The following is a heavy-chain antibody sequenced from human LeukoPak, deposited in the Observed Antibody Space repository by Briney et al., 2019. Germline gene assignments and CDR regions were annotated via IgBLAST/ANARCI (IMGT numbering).Heavy chain of an antibody. D-gene: IGHD6-19*01. CDR3: AREAKYSSGWYEVKWFDP. J-gene: IGHJ5*02. CDR1: GGSISSSSYY. V-gene: IGHV4-39*02. Sequence: PSETLSLTCTVSGGSISSSSYYWGWIRQPPGKGLEWIGSIYYSGSTYYSPSLKSRVTISVDPSKNHFSLKLSCVTAADTAVYYCAREAKYSSGWYEVKWFDPWGQGTLVTVSS. CDR2: IYYSGST.